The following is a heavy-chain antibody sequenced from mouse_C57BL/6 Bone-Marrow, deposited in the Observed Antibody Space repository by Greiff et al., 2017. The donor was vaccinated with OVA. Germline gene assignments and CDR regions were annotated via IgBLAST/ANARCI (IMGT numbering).Heavy chain of an antibody. CDR3: ARWRFITTVVATDYFDY. CDR1: GFTFSSYA. V-gene: IGHV5-4*03. J-gene: IGHJ2*01. CDR2: ISDGGSYT. Sequence: EVKVVESGGGLVKPGGSLKLSCAASGFTFSSYAMSWVRQTPEKRLEWVATISDGGSYTYYPDNVKGRFTISRDNAKNNLYLQMSHLKSEDTAMYYCARWRFITTVVATDYFDYWGQGTTLTVSS. D-gene: IGHD1-1*01.